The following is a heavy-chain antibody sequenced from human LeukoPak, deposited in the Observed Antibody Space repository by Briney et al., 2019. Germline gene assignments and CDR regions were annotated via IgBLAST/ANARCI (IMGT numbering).Heavy chain of an antibody. Sequence: SETLSLTCAVYGGSFSGYYWSWIRQPPGKGLEWIGEINHSGSTNYNPSPKSRVTISVDTSKNQFSLKLSSVTAADTAVYYCARASMITFGGVIVPFDPWGQGTLVTVSS. CDR2: INHSGST. D-gene: IGHD3-16*02. CDR3: ARASMITFGGVIVPFDP. J-gene: IGHJ5*02. V-gene: IGHV4-34*01. CDR1: GGSFSGYY.